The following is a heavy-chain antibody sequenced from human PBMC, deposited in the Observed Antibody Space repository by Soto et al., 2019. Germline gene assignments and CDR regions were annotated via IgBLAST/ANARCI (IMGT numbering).Heavy chain of an antibody. CDR3: AIPSSSGPHDD. V-gene: IGHV4-34*01. J-gene: IGHJ4*02. CDR1: GGSFSGYY. D-gene: IGHD6-6*01. CDR2: INHSGST. Sequence: GPGPSPPSETLSLTCAVYGGSFSGYYWSWIRQPPGKGLEWIGEINHSGSTNYNPSLKSRVTISVDTSKNQFSLKLSSVTAADTAVYYGAIPSSSGPHDDWGQGTLVTVSS.